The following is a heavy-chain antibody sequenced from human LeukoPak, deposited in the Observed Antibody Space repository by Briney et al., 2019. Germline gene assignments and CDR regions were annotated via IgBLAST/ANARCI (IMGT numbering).Heavy chain of an antibody. CDR3: ARGRVVVASAY. V-gene: IGHV4-39*01. D-gene: IGHD3-22*01. CDR1: GGSISSSSYY. Sequence: SETLSLTCTVSGGSISSSSYYWGWIRQPPGRGLEWLGCIYYSGSTYYNPSLKSRVTISVDTSKNQFSLKLSSVTAADTAVYYCARGRVVVASAYWGQGTLVTVSS. CDR2: IYYSGST. J-gene: IGHJ4*02.